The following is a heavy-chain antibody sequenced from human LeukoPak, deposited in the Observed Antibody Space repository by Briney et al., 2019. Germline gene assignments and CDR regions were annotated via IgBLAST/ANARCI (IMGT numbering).Heavy chain of an antibody. D-gene: IGHD3-3*01. CDR3: ARGRVTIFGVVTLRGEFDP. J-gene: IGHJ5*02. CDR1: GDSVTGYY. CDR2: INPNSGGT. V-gene: IGHV1-2*02. Sequence: ASVKVYCKASGDSVTGYYMHWVRKAPGQGLEWMGWINPNSGGTNYAQQFQGRVTMTRDTSIITAYMELSRLRSDDTAVYYCARGRVTIFGVVTLRGEFDPWGQGTLVTGSS.